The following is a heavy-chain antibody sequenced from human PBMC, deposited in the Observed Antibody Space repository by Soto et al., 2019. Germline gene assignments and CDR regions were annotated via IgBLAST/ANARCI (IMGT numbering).Heavy chain of an antibody. Sequence: EVQLVESGGGLVQPGGSLRLSCAASGFIFSDHYMDWVRQAPGKGLEWVGRIRNKANSYTTEYAASVKGRFTISRDDSKNSLYLQMNSLKTEDTAVYYCSRAGIVTTPYYFDYWGQGTLVTVSS. CDR1: GFIFSDHY. V-gene: IGHV3-72*01. CDR2: IRNKANSYTT. J-gene: IGHJ4*02. D-gene: IGHD5-12*01. CDR3: SRAGIVTTPYYFDY.